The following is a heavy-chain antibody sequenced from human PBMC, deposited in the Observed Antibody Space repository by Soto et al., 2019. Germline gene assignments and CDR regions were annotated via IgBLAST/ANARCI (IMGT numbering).Heavy chain of an antibody. J-gene: IGHJ6*02. Sequence: SETLSLTCTVSGGSISSSSYYWGWIRQPPGKGLEWIGSIYYSGSTYYNPSLKSRVTISVDTSKNQFSLKLSSVTAADTAVYYCARKVSSSGTGHYYYYGMDVWGQGTTVTISS. D-gene: IGHD6-13*01. CDR2: IYYSGST. V-gene: IGHV4-39*01. CDR3: ARKVSSSGTGHYYYYGMDV. CDR1: GGSISSSSYY.